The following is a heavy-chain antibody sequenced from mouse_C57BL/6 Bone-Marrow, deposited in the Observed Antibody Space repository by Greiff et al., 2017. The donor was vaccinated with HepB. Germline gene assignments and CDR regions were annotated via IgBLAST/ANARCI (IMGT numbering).Heavy chain of an antibody. CDR2: IYPGDGDT. CDR1: GYAFSSYW. CDR3: ARYYDYPYWYFDV. Sequence: VQLKESGAELVKPGASVKISCKASGYAFSSYWMNWVKQRPGKGLEWIGQIYPGDGDTNYNGKFKGKAILTADKSSSTAYIQLSSLTSEDSAVYFCARYYDYPYWYFDVWGTGTTVTVSS. J-gene: IGHJ1*03. V-gene: IGHV1-80*01. D-gene: IGHD2-4*01.